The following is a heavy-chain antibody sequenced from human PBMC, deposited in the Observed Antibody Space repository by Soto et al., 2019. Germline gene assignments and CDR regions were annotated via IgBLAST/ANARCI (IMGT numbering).Heavy chain of an antibody. J-gene: IGHJ4*02. CDR2: IWYDGSQK. CDR3: ARGEFLGTGGLDD. V-gene: IGHV3-33*01. CDR1: GFVFSGYA. D-gene: IGHD7-27*01. Sequence: TGESLKISCAASGFVFSGYAMHWVRQAPGKGLEWVAVIWYDGSQKRYADSVKGRFTISRDDSKNTLYLQMNSLRADDTALYFCARGEFLGTGGLDDWVQGTVDTVTS.